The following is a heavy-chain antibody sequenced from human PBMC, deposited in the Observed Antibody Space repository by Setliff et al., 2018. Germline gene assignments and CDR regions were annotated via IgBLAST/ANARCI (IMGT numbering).Heavy chain of an antibody. CDR3: ARDGYCSSTSCPGWFDP. J-gene: IGHJ5*02. CDR1: GFTFRSYS. V-gene: IGHV3-48*01. CDR2: ISSSSSTI. D-gene: IGHD2-2*03. Sequence: PGGSLRLPCAASGFTFRSYSMNWVRQAPGKGLEWVSYISSSSSTIYYADSVKGRFTISRDNSKNTLYLQMNSLRAEDTAVYYCARDGYCSSTSCPGWFDPWGQGTLVTVSS.